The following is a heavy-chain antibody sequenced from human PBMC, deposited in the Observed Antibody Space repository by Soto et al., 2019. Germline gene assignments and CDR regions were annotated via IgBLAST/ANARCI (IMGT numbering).Heavy chain of an antibody. D-gene: IGHD2-2*01. CDR1: GYTFTSYA. CDR2: INAGNGNT. V-gene: IGHV1-3*01. J-gene: IGHJ4*02. Sequence: QVQLVQSGAEVKKPGASVKVSCKASGYTFTSYAMHWVRQAPGQRLEWMGWINAGNGNTKYSQKFQGRVTITRDTSASLADMELSSLRSEDTAVYYCARAPGGPAAIADYWGQGTLVTVSS. CDR3: ARAPGGPAAIADY.